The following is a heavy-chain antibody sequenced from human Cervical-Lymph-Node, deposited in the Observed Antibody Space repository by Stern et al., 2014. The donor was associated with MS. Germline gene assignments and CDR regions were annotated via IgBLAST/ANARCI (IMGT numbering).Heavy chain of an antibody. Sequence: EVQLVQSGGGLVQPGRSLRLSCAASGFTFDDYAMHWVRQAPGKGLEWVSGISWNSLTINYADSVKGRFTISRDNAKNSLFMQMNSLRAEDTALYYCAKDRSAVSLNAFDIWGQGTMVTVSS. CDR3: AKDRSAVSLNAFDI. J-gene: IGHJ3*02. D-gene: IGHD2-15*01. V-gene: IGHV3-9*01. CDR2: ISWNSLTI. CDR1: GFTFDDYA.